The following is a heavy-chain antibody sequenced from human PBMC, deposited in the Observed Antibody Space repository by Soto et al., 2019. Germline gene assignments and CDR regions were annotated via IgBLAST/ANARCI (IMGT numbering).Heavy chain of an antibody. CDR3: AGEGTGAFDP. V-gene: IGHV4-31*03. CDR2: IYYSGST. J-gene: IGHJ5*02. Sequence: QVQLQESGPGLVKPSQTLSLTCTVSGGSISSGGYYWSWIRQHPVKGLEWIGYIYYSGSTYYNPSRKSRVFISVDTSKNQFSLKLSALTAADTAVYYCAGEGTGAFDPWGQGTLVTVSS. CDR1: GGSISSGGYY. D-gene: IGHD3-10*01.